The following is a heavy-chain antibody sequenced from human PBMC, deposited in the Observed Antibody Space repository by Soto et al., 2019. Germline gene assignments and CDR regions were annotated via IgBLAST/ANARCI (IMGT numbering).Heavy chain of an antibody. CDR2: ISAYNGNT. CDR3: ARDLAITFGGVIVIEWGY. D-gene: IGHD3-16*02. CDR1: GYTFTSYG. V-gene: IGHV1-18*01. J-gene: IGHJ4*02. Sequence: QVQLVQSGAEVKKPGASVKVSCKASGYTFTSYGISWVRQAPGQGLEWMGWISAYNGNTNYAQKLQGRVTMTTDTSTSTAYMELRSLRSDDTAVYYCARDLAITFGGVIVIEWGYWGQGTLVTVSS.